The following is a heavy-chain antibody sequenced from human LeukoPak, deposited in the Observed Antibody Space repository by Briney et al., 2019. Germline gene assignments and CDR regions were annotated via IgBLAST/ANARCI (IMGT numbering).Heavy chain of an antibody. D-gene: IGHD1-26*01. CDR3: AKEYTGTFSPFPSYFDN. CDR2: ITGTGHIT. V-gene: IGHV3-23*01. J-gene: IGHJ4*02. Sequence: GGSLRLSCAASGFTFSSYGMSWVRQAPGKGLEWVSAITGTGHITYYADSVKGRFTISRDNSKNTLYLQMNSLRAEGTAIYYCAKEYTGTFSPFPSYFDNWGQGTLVTVSS. CDR1: GFTFSSYG.